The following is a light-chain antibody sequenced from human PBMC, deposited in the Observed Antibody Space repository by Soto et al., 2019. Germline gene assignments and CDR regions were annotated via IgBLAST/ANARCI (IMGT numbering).Light chain of an antibody. CDR3: QQSYTTPYT. CDR1: QTLLYSSNNKNY. Sequence: DIVMTQSPDSLAVSLGERATFNCKSSQTLLYSSNNKNYLAWYQQKPGQPPKVIIYWASTRNSGVPDRFSGSGSGTDFSLTTSSLQAEDVAVYYCQQSYTTPYTFGQGTKLEIK. V-gene: IGKV4-1*01. J-gene: IGKJ2*01. CDR2: WAS.